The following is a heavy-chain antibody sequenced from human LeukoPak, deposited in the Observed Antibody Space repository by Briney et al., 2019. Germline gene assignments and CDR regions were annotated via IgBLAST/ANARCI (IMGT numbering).Heavy chain of an antibody. Sequence: SETLSLTCTVSGGSISSSSSYWAWIRRPPGKGLEWIATIYYNGNTYYNSSLKTRVTISVDTSKNQFSLMLTSVTAADTAVYYCARLESPGWFDPWGQGTLVTVSS. CDR3: ARLESPGWFDP. V-gene: IGHV4-39*01. CDR1: GGSISSSSSY. D-gene: IGHD3-3*01. J-gene: IGHJ5*02. CDR2: IYYNGNT.